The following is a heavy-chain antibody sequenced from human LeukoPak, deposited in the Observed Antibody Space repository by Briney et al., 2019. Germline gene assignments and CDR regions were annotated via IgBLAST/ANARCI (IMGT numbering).Heavy chain of an antibody. CDR1: GFTFDDYA. D-gene: IGHD5-18*01. CDR2: ISWNSGSI. V-gene: IGHV3-9*01. CDR3: ARGALDTAMANYFDY. Sequence: GRSLRLSCAASGFTFDDYAMHWVRHAPGKGLEWVSGISWNSGSIGYADSVKGRFTISRDNAKNSLYLQMNSLRAEDTAVYYCARGALDTAMANYFDYWGQGTLVTVSS. J-gene: IGHJ4*02.